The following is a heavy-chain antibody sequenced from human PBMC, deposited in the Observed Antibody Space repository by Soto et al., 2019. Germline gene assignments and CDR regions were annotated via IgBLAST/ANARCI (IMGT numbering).Heavy chain of an antibody. CDR3: ARRYGPGFDY. J-gene: IGHJ4*02. V-gene: IGHV4-59*08. D-gene: IGHD4-17*01. Sequence: SETLSLTCTVSGGYISSYYLSWIRQPPGKGLEWIGYIYYSGSTNYNPSLKSRVTISVDTSKNQFSLKLSSVTAADTAVYYCARRYGPGFDYWGQGTLVTVSS. CDR2: IYYSGST. CDR1: GGYISSYY.